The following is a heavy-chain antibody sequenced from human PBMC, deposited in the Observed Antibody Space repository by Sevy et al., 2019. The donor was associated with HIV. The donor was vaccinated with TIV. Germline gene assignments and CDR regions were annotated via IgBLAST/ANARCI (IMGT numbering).Heavy chain of an antibody. V-gene: IGHV3-7*01. Sequence: GGSLRLSCAASGFTFRNYWMSWVRQAPGKGLEWVANIKQDGSEKYYVDSVKGRVTISRDNTKNSLYLQMESLRAEDTAVYYCARAQQVTMLVVIGGLYFDFWGQGTLVTVSS. CDR1: GFTFRNYW. J-gene: IGHJ4*02. CDR2: IKQDGSEK. D-gene: IGHD3-22*01. CDR3: ARAQQVTMLVVIGGLYFDF.